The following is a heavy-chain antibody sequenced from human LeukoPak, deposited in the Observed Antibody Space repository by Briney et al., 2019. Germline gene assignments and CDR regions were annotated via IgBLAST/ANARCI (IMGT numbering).Heavy chain of an antibody. CDR1: GFTFSSHW. J-gene: IGHJ4*02. D-gene: IGHD3-10*01. V-gene: IGHV3-7*01. CDR2: IKQDESEK. CDR3: VRDKGGLLRVYDY. Sequence: GGSLRLSCAASGFTFSSHWMSWIRQAPRKGLERVANIKQDESEKFYVDSVKGRFTISRDNAKQSLYLQMDSLRAEDTAVYYCVRDKGGLLRVYDYWGQGTLVTVSS.